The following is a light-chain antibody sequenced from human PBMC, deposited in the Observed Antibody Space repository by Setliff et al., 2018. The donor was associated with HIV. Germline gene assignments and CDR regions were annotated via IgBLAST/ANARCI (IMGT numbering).Light chain of an antibody. J-gene: IGLJ1*01. CDR3: CSYTSSTTYV. CDR2: EVN. CDR1: SNDVGRYNL. Sequence: QSVLTQPASVSGSPGQAITISCTGTSNDVGRYNLVSWYQQYPGKAPKLIIYEVNRRPAGFSDRLSGSKSGNTASLTISGLRAEDEATYYCCSYTSSTTYVFGTGTKVTVL. V-gene: IGLV2-23*02.